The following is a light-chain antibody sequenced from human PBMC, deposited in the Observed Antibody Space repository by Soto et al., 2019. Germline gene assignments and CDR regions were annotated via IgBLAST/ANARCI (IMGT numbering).Light chain of an antibody. Sequence: LTQPASVSGPPGQSITISCNGTSSDVGGHDYVSWYQQHPGKAPKLTIFEVSNRPSGVSNRFSGSKSGNTASLTISGLQAEDEADYYCSSYTDSNSFYVFGSGTKVTV. V-gene: IGLV2-14*01. CDR1: SSDVGGHDY. CDR2: EVS. J-gene: IGLJ1*01. CDR3: SSYTDSNSFYV.